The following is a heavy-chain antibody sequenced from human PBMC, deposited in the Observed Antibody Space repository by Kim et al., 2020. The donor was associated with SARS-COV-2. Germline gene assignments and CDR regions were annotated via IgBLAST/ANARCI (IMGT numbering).Heavy chain of an antibody. CDR3: AKADCSSTTCYGLGEYFQH. Sequence: GGSLRLSCVASEFSFDDYAMHWVRQAPGKGLEWVSGISWNSGITHYADSVKGRFTISRDNAKNSLYLQMNSLRAEDTALYYCAKADCSSTTCYGLGEYFQHWGLGTLVTVSS. CDR2: ISWNSGIT. D-gene: IGHD2-2*01. J-gene: IGHJ1*01. V-gene: IGHV3-9*01. CDR1: EFSFDDYA.